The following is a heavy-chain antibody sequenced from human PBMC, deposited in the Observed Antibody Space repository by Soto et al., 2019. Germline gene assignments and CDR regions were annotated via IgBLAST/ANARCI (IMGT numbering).Heavy chain of an antibody. CDR1: GDSVSSNSAA. D-gene: IGHD6-13*01. CDR2: TYYRSKWYN. J-gene: IGHJ4*02. Sequence: SQTLSLTCAISGDSVSSNSAAWNWIRQSPSRGLEWLGRTYYRSKWYNDYAVSVKSRITINPDTSKNQFSLQLNSVTPEDTAVYYCARDGGTSSSSWYYFDYWGQGTLVTVSS. V-gene: IGHV6-1*01. CDR3: ARDGGTSSSSWYYFDY.